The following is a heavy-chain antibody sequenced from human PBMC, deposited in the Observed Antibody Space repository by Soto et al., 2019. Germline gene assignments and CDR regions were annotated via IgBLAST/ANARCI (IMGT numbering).Heavy chain of an antibody. V-gene: IGHV3-7*01. CDR1: GFTFSSYW. Sequence: GGSLRLSCAASGFTFSSYWMSWVRQAPGKGLEWVANIKQDGSEKYYVDSVKGRFTISRDNAKNSLYLQMNSLRAEDTAVYYCANSLDGFRFDYWGQGTLVTVSS. CDR3: ANSLDGFRFDY. J-gene: IGHJ4*02. D-gene: IGHD1-1*01. CDR2: IKQDGSEK.